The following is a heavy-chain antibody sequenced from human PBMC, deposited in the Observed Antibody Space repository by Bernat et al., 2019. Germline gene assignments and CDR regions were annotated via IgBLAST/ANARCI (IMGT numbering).Heavy chain of an antibody. CDR3: AKDIWFSPYGAFDI. J-gene: IGHJ3*02. CDR2: ISGNGDGT. CDR1: GFTFSSYA. V-gene: IGHV3-23*04. D-gene: IGHD3-10*01. Sequence: EVQLVESGGGLVQPGGSLRLSCAVSGFTFSSYAMTWVRQAPGKGLEWVSSISGNGDGTYHADSVEGRFTISRDNSKNTLYLQMNSLRADDTAVYYCAKDIWFSPYGAFDIWGQGTMVTVSS.